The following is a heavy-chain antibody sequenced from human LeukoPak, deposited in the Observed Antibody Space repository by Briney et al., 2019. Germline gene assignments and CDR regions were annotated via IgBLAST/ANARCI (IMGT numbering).Heavy chain of an antibody. D-gene: IGHD6-13*01. Sequence: PSETLSLTCTVSGGSISSYYWSWIRQPAGKGLEWIGRIYTSGSTNYNPSLKSRVTMSVDTSKNQFSLKLSSVTAADTAVYYCARGYSSSWYGYYYYYMDVLGKGTTVTVSS. CDR3: ARGYSSSWYGYYYYYMDV. CDR1: GGSISSYY. J-gene: IGHJ6*03. CDR2: IYTSGST. V-gene: IGHV4-4*07.